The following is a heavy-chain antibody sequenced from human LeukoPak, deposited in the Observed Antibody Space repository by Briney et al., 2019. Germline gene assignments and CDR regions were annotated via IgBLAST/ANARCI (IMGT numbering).Heavy chain of an antibody. CDR1: GGSFSGYY. Sequence: NPSETLSLTRAVYGGSFSGYYWSWIRQPPGKGLEWIGEINHSGSTNYNPSLKSRVTISVDTSKNQFSLKLSSVTAADTAVYYCARAGSRKWLPLRYWGQGTLVTVSS. CDR3: ARAGSRKWLPLRY. V-gene: IGHV4-34*01. J-gene: IGHJ4*02. D-gene: IGHD3-22*01. CDR2: INHSGST.